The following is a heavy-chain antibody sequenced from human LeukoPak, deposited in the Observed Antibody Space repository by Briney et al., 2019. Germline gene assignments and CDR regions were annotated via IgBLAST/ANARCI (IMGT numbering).Heavy chain of an antibody. Sequence: GGSLRLSCAASGFTFRSYWMYWVRKDPGTGLVWVSRINNDGSVTNYAESVKGRFTASRDNAKNTLYLQMNSLRAEDTAVYYCARDGASHEKVDYCGDGDLVTVSS. J-gene: IGHJ4*01. CDR1: GFTFRSYW. V-gene: IGHV3-74*01. CDR2: INNDGSVT. CDR3: ARDGASHEKVDY. D-gene: IGHD3-16*01.